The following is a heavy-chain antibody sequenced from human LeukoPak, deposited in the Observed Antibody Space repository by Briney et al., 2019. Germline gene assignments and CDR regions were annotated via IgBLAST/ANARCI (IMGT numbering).Heavy chain of an antibody. D-gene: IGHD2-2*01. V-gene: IGHV3-30*18. CDR2: ISYEGRRK. CDR1: GFSFSSYG. Sequence: GGSLRLSCAASGFSFSSYGMYWVRQAPGKGLEWVAYISYEGRRKDYEDSVKGRFDISRDNSKNTLYLQMNSLRAEDTAVYYCAKAYGYCTTTSCSHEEFDYWGQGTLVTVSS. CDR3: AKAYGYCTTTSCSHEEFDY. J-gene: IGHJ4*02.